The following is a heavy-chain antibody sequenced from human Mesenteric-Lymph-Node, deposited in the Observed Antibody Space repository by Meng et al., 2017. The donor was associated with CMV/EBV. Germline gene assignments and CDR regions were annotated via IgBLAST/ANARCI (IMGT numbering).Heavy chain of an antibody. CDR1: GFTLTEYY. J-gene: IGHJ5*02. D-gene: IGHD6-6*01. V-gene: IGHV1-2*02. CDR3: ARVAVRGSQGSDP. CDR2: IKPNSGDT. Sequence: CKASGFTLTEYYIQWVRQAPGQGFEWMGWIKPNSGDTIYAQKFQGRVTMTRDTSLNTAYMELRRLTNDDTAIYFCARVAVRGSQGSDPWGQGTLVTVSS.